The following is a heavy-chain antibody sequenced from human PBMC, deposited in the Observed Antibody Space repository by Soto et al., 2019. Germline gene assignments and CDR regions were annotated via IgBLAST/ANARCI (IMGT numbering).Heavy chain of an antibody. V-gene: IGHV6-1*01. J-gene: IGHJ3*01. CDR3: ARLLAAGIDALDV. CDR1: GDSVSSDSAA. Sequence: SQTLSLTCAISGDSVSSDSAAWNWIRQSPSRGLEWLGRTYYRSKWSNDYAVSVKSRITINPDTSKNQFSLQLTSVTPEDTAVYYCARLLAAGIDALDVWGKGTMVTVPS. CDR2: TYYRSKWSN. D-gene: IGHD6-13*01.